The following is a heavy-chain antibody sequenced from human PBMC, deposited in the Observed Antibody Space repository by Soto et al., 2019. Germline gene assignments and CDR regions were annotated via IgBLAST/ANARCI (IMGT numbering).Heavy chain of an antibody. CDR2: ISAYNGNT. J-gene: IGHJ3*02. V-gene: IGHV1-18*01. Sequence: QVQLVQSGAEVKKPGASVKVSCKASGYTFTSYGISWVRQAPGQGLEWMGWISAYNGNTNYAQKLQGRVTMTTDTSPSTAYMQLMSLRSDDTAVDYCARADYYDSTQDYFDIWGQGTMVTVSS. D-gene: IGHD3-22*01. CDR1: GYTFTSYG. CDR3: ARADYYDSTQDYFDI.